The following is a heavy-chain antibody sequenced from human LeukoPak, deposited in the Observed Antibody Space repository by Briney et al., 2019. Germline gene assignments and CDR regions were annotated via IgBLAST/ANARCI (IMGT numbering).Heavy chain of an antibody. Sequence: SETLSLTCAVYGGSFSGYYWSWIRQPPGKGLEWIGEINHSGSTNYNPSLKSRVTISVDTSKNQFSLKLSSVTAADTAVYYCARALLGYCSSTSCSQFDYWGQGTLVTVS. D-gene: IGHD2-2*01. CDR1: GGSFSGYY. J-gene: IGHJ4*02. V-gene: IGHV4-34*01. CDR2: INHSGST. CDR3: ARALLGYCSSTSCSQFDY.